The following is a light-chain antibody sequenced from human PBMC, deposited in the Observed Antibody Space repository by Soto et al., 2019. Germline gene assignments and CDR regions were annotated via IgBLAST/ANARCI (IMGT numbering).Light chain of an antibody. J-gene: IGKJ1*01. V-gene: IGKV1-5*01. CDR2: DAS. CDR3: QQYNSYPMT. CDR1: QSISTW. Sequence: DIQITQSPSTLSASVRDRVTITFRASQSISTWLAWYQQQAGKAPKLLIYDASTLESGVPSRFSVSGSGTEFTLTISSLQPDDFATYYCQQYNSYPMTFGQGTKVDIK.